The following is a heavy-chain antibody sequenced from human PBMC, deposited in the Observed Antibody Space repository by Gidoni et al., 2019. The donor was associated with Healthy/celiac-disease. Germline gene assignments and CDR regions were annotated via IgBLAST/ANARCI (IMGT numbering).Heavy chain of an antibody. J-gene: IGHJ3*02. D-gene: IGHD3-22*01. V-gene: IGHV1-46*03. CDR1: GYTFTSYY. CDR3: ARVRVGYYYDSSGYYDDAFDI. CDR2: INPSGGST. Sequence: QVQLVQAGAEVKKTGASVKVSCKSSGYTFTSYYMNWGRQAPGQGLEWMGIINPSGGSTSYAQKFQGRVTMTRDTSTSTVYMELSSLRSEDTAVYYCARVRVGYYYDSSGYYDDAFDIWGQGTMVTVSS.